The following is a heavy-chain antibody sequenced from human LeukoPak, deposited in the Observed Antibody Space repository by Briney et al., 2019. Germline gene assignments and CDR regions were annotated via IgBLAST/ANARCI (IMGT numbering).Heavy chain of an antibody. D-gene: IGHD5-24*01. V-gene: IGHV3-7*01. CDR2: INPDGSQK. Sequence: PGGSLRLSCEASGFTFSVNWMSWVRQPPGKGLEWAASINPDGSQKLYVDSVKGRFTISRDNTKSSLYLQMNSLGAEDTAMYYCAKLLGTATTYDSWGRGTRVTVSS. CDR1: GFTFSVNW. J-gene: IGHJ4*02. CDR3: AKLLGTATTYDS.